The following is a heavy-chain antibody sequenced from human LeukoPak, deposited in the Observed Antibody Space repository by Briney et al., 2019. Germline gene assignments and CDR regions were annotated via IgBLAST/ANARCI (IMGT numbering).Heavy chain of an antibody. CDR2: IDAGNGNT. CDR1: GYTFTGYY. CDR3: ARDQVEQQLVSSRRHDAFDI. D-gene: IGHD6-13*01. Sequence: PGASVKVSCKASGYTFTGYYMHWVRQAPGQRLEWMGWIDAGNGNTKYSQKFQGRVTITRDTSASTAYMELSSLRSEDTAVYYCARDQVEQQLVSSRRHDAFDIWGQGTMVTVSS. V-gene: IGHV1-3*01. J-gene: IGHJ3*02.